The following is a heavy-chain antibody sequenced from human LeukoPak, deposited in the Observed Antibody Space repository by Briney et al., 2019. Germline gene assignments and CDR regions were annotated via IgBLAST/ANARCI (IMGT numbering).Heavy chain of an antibody. CDR1: GFTFSNYW. CDR2: IKKDGSDK. V-gene: IGHV3-7*01. CDR3: ATDPAGIGSESY. J-gene: IGHJ4*02. D-gene: IGHD1-14*01. Sequence: GGSLRLSCLISGFTFSNYWMSWVRQAPGKGLEWVANIKKDGSDKFYVDFVKGRFTISRDNAKSSLFLQMSSLRVEDTAVYYCATDPAGIGSESYWGQGALVTVSS.